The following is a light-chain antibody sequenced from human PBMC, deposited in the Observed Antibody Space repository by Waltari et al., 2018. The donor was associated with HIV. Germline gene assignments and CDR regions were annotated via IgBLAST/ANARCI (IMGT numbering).Light chain of an antibody. J-gene: IGLJ2*01. CDR1: SSDVGNYNL. CDR3: CSYAGSNTVI. Sequence: QPALTQPAPVSGPPGQSLTISSTATSSDVGNYNLASWYQHHPGKVPKLMVYEVNKRPSGVSNRFSGSKSGNTASLTISGLQAEDEVDYYCCSYAGSNTVIFGGGTKVTVL. CDR2: EVN. V-gene: IGLV2-23*02.